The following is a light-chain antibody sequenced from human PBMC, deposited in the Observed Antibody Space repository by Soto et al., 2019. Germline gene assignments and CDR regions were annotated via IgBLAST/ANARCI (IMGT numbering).Light chain of an antibody. CDR2: DDS. J-gene: IGLJ1*01. V-gene: IGLV3-21*02. Sequence: SYELTQPPSVSVAPGQMARITCGGDNIGSKSVHWYQQKPGQAPVLVVHDDSDRPSGIPERFSGSNSGNTATLTISKVEDGDEADYYCQVWDISSDHPYVFGTGTKVTVL. CDR3: QVWDISSDHPYV. CDR1: NIGSKS.